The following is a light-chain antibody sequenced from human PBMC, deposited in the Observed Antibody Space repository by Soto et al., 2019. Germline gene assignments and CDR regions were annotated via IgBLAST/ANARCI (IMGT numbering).Light chain of an antibody. J-gene: IGKJ1*01. Sequence: AIRMTQSPSSLSASTGDRVTITCRASQGISSYLAWYQQKPGKAPKLLIYAASTLQSGVPSRFCGSGSGTDYTLTISSLQPEDVATYYCQQYYSYPWTFGQGTKVEIK. CDR1: QGISSY. CDR3: QQYYSYPWT. CDR2: AAS. V-gene: IGKV1-8*01.